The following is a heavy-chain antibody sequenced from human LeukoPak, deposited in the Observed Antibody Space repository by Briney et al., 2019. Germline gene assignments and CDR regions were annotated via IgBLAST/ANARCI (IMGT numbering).Heavy chain of an antibody. CDR1: GYTFTSYG. CDR2: ISAYNGNT. D-gene: IGHD2-2*01. CDR3: ARDDIVVVPAAMPLDY. Sequence: ASVKVSCKASGYTFTSYGISWVRQAPGHGLEWMGWISAYNGNTNYAQKLQGRVTMTTDTSTSTAYMELRSLRSDDTAVYYCARDDIVVVPAAMPLDYWGQGTLVTVSS. V-gene: IGHV1-18*01. J-gene: IGHJ4*02.